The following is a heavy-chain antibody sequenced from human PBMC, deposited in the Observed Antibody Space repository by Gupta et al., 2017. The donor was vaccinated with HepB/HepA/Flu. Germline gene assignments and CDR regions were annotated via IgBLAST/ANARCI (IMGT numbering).Heavy chain of an antibody. CDR3: TTSGAWDPESYYYYYMDV. D-gene: IGHD1-14*01. CDR1: GFTFSNAW. J-gene: IGHJ6*03. Sequence: EVQLVESGGGLVKPGGSLRLSCAASGFTFSNAWISWVRQAPGKGLEWVGRIKSKTDGGTTDYAAPVKGRFTISRDDSKNTLYLQMNSLKTEDTAVYYCTTSGAWDPESYYYYYMDVWGKGTTVTVSS. V-gene: IGHV3-15*01. CDR2: IKSKTDGGTT.